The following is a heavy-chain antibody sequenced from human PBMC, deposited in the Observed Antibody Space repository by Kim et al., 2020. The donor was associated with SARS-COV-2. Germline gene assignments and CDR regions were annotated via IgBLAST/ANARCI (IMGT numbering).Heavy chain of an antibody. CDR2: SIHPRDNT. Sequence: GGSRRLSCAAAGFTFISNDMTWVRQAPGKGLQWVSSIHPRDNTFYADSAKGRFTPSRDTSPNTPYLEMHSLRADSTAVSYCAKRKIGGSYETCGQGPLVT. CDR1: GFTFISND. CDR3: AKRKIGGSYET. D-gene: IGHD2-15*01. J-gene: IGHJ5*02. V-gene: IGHV3-23*01.